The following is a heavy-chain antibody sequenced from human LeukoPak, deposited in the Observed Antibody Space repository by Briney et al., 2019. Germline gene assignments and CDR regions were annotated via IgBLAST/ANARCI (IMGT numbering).Heavy chain of an antibody. CDR1: GFTLRGFA. D-gene: IGHD3-3*01. J-gene: IGHJ4*02. Sequence: GGSLRLSCAASGFTLRGFAMSWVRQTPGKGLEWVSTISDNAYYADSVRGRFTISRDDSKNTLLLQMNSLRAEDTAVYYCAKNYDFWSGYCGYWGQGTLVTVSS. V-gene: IGHV3-23*01. CDR2: ISDNA. CDR3: AKNYDFWSGYCGY.